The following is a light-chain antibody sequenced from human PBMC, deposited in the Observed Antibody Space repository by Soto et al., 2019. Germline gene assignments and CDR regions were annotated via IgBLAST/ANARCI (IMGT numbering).Light chain of an antibody. Sequence: DFQMTQSPSSLSASVGDRVTITCRASQGISNYLAWYQQKPGKVPKLLIYGSSTLQSGVPARFNGSASGTDFTLPISILQPEDAATYYCQKYSSAPPLFTFGAGTKVDIK. CDR3: QKYSSAPPLFT. CDR2: GSS. J-gene: IGKJ3*01. V-gene: IGKV1-27*01. CDR1: QGISNY.